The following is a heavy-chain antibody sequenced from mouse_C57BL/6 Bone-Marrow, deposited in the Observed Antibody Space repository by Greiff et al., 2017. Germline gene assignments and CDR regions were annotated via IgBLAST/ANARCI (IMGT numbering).Heavy chain of an antibody. CDR3: TTFYYYGSSTSWFAY. CDR1: GFNIKDDY. V-gene: IGHV14-4*01. CDR2: IDPENGDT. Sequence: VQLQQSGAELVRPGASVKLSCTASGFNIKDDYMHWVKQRPEHGLEWIGWIDPENGDTEYASKFQGKATITADTSSTTAYLQLSSLTSEDTAVYYCTTFYYYGSSTSWFAYWGQGTLVTVSA. J-gene: IGHJ3*01. D-gene: IGHD1-1*01.